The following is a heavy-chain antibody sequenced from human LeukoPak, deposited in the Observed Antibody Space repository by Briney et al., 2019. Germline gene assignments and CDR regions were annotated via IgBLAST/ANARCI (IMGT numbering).Heavy chain of an antibody. V-gene: IGHV3-21*04. D-gene: IGHD6-6*01. CDR3: AKTGLYSSSSRGYFDY. J-gene: IGHJ4*02. CDR1: GFIFSYYT. Sequence: GGSLRLSCAASGFIFSYYTMNWVRQAPGKGLEWVSYISSSSSYIYYADSVKGRFTISRDNSKNTLYLQMNNLRAEDTAIYYCAKTGLYSSSSRGYFDYWGQGTLVTVSS. CDR2: ISSSSSYI.